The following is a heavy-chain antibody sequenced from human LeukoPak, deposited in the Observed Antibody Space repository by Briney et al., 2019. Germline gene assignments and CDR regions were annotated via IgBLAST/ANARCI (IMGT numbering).Heavy chain of an antibody. CDR3: ASLLVGANYYYYYYMDV. Sequence: PGGSLRLSCAASEFTFSSYSMNWVRQAPGKGLEWVSSISSSSSYIYYADSVKGRFTISRDNAKNSLYLQMNSLRAEDTAVYYCASLLVGANYYYYYYMDVWGKGTTVTVSS. CDR2: ISSSSSYI. D-gene: IGHD1-26*01. V-gene: IGHV3-21*01. CDR1: EFTFSSYS. J-gene: IGHJ6*03.